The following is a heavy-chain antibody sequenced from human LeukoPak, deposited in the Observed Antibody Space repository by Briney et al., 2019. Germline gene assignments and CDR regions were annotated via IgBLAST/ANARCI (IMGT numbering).Heavy chain of an antibody. V-gene: IGHV1-69*05. CDR3: ARDFMVRGVLDDY. J-gene: IGHJ4*02. CDR2: IIPIFGTA. CDR1: GGTFSSYA. D-gene: IGHD3-10*01. Sequence: GSSVKVSCKASGGTFSSYAISWVRQAPGQGLEWMGRIIPIFGTANYAQKFQGRVTITTDESTSTAYMELSSLRSEGTAVYYCARDFMVRGVLDDYWGQGTLVTVSS.